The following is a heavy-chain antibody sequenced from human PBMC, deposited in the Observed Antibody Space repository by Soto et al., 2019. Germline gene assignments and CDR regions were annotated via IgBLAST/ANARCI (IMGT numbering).Heavy chain of an antibody. V-gene: IGHV1-18*04. D-gene: IGHD2-21*01. CDR2: LSAYNGNT. J-gene: IGHJ6*02. Sequence: ASVKVSCKASGYRFTSSGFSWVRPAPGQGLEWMGWLSAYNGNTLSAQKFKGRVTMTADTSTSTAYMELGSLRSDDTAVYYCATYPYCGSAPGRSPFDAGGQGTTVTVSS. CDR1: GYRFTSSG. CDR3: ATYPYCGSAPGRSPFDA.